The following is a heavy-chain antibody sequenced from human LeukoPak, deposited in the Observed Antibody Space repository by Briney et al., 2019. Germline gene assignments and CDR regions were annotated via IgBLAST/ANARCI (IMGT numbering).Heavy chain of an antibody. J-gene: IGHJ5*02. CDR1: GFTFDDYA. Sequence: GRSLRLSCAASGFTFDDYAMHWVRHAPGKGLEWVSGISWNSGSIGYADSVKGRFTISRDNAKNSLYLQVNSLRAEDTALYYCAKGRDKYQLLSKNWFDPWGQGTLVTVSS. V-gene: IGHV3-9*01. CDR2: ISWNSGSI. D-gene: IGHD2-2*01. CDR3: AKGRDKYQLLSKNWFDP.